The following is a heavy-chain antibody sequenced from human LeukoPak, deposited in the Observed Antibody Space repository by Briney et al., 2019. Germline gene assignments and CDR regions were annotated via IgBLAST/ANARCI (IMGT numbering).Heavy chain of an antibody. Sequence: GGSLRLSCAASGFTFTSSPMNWVRQAPGQGLEWLSNIRADGVADTYYADSVKGRFTISRDDAKNSLYLQMNSLRAEDTAIYYCARDWGYAFDYWGQGALVTVSS. J-gene: IGHJ4*02. CDR1: GFTFTSSP. V-gene: IGHV3-48*01. CDR2: IRADGVADT. D-gene: IGHD3-16*01. CDR3: ARDWGYAFDY.